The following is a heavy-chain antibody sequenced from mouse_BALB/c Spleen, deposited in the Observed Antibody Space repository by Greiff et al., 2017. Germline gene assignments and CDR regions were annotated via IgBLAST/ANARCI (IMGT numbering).Heavy chain of an antibody. CDR1: GFTFSSYT. J-gene: IGHJ1*01. D-gene: IGHD2-13*01. CDR3: ARHDSGYFDV. CDR2: ISNGGGST. Sequence: EVHLVESGGGLVQPGGSLKLSCAASGFTFSSYTMSWVRQTPEKRLEWVAYISNGGGSTYYPDTVKGRFTISRDNAKNTLYLQMSSLKSEDTAMYYCARHDSGYFDVWGAGTTVTVSS. V-gene: IGHV5-12-2*01.